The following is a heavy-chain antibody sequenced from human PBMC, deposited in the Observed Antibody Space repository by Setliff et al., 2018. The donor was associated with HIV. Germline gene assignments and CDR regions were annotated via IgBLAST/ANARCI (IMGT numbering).Heavy chain of an antibody. CDR3: VRDPWGSGSFGSIHF. V-gene: IGHV1-69*06. Sequence: SVKVSCKASGGTFSSYAISWVRQAPGQGLEWMGGIIPTFGTANYAQKFQGRLTLTGDKSTNIVYMDLSSLTFEDTAVYFCVRDPWGSGSFGSIHFWGPGTLVTVSS. CDR1: GGTFSSYA. CDR2: IIPTFGTA. J-gene: IGHJ4*02. D-gene: IGHD3-10*01.